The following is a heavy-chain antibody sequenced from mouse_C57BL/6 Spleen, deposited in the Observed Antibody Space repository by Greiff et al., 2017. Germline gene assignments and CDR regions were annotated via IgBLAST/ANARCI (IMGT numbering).Heavy chain of an antibody. CDR2: INPGSGGT. J-gene: IGHJ2*01. CDR1: GYAFTNYL. CDR3: ARSDDYDNNYFDY. Sequence: VQLQQSGAELVRPGTSVKVSCKASGYAFTNYLIEWVKQRPGQGLEWIGVINPGSGGTNYNEKFKGKATLTADKSSSTAYMQLSSLTSEDSAVYYCARSDDYDNNYFDYWGQGTTLTVSS. D-gene: IGHD2-4*01. V-gene: IGHV1-54*01.